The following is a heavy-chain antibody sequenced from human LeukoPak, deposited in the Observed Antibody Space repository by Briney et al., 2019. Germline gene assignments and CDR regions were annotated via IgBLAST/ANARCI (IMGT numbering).Heavy chain of an antibody. D-gene: IGHD2-2*01. CDR2: IYYSGST. CDR3: ARFVVVPAAILGYWFDP. J-gene: IGHJ5*02. V-gene: IGHV4-59*01. CDR1: GGSISSYY. Sequence: SETLSLTCTVSGGSISSYYWSWIRQPPGKGLEWTGYIYYSGSTNYNPSLKSRVTISVDTSKNQFSLKLSSVTAADTAVYYFARFVVVPAAILGYWFDPWGQGTLVTVSS.